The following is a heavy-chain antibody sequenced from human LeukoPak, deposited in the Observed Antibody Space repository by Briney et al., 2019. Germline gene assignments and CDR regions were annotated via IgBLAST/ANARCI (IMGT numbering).Heavy chain of an antibody. V-gene: IGHV5-51*01. J-gene: IGHJ3*02. CDR1: GYSFTNYW. CDR3: ARHSFLGYCSTTSCRTPFDI. D-gene: IGHD2-2*01. CDR2: IYRGDSDT. Sequence: GESLKISCKGSGYSFTNYWIGWGRQMPGRGLEGMGIIYRGDSDTRYSPSFQGQVTISADKSISTAYLQWSSLKASDTAMYYCARHSFLGYCSTTSCRTPFDIWGQGTIVTISS.